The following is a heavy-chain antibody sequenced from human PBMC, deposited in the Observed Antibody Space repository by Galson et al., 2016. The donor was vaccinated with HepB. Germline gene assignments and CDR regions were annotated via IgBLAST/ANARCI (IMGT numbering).Heavy chain of an antibody. V-gene: IGHV4-61*05. D-gene: IGHD6-13*01. CDR1: GVSISSVSYY. CDR3: TRHGRRESSSPPYYFDS. CDR2: IYYTGTT. Sequence: SETLSLTCTASGVSISSVSYYWGWIRQPPGKGLEWIGHIYYTGTTYDTGTTRYNPSLRSRVTISLDTSKNQFSLNLSSVTAADTALYSCTRHGRRESSSPPYYFDSWGQGALVTVSS. J-gene: IGHJ4*02.